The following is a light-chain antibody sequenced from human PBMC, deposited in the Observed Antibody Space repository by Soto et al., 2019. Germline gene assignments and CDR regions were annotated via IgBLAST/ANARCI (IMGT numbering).Light chain of an antibody. V-gene: IGKV3-20*01. CDR3: QQHGSSPPT. J-gene: IGKJ1*01. Sequence: EIVLTQSPGTLSLSPGERATLSCRASQSVSSSYLAWYQQKPGQAPRLLFYGASRRATGIPDRFSGSGSGTDSTLTISRLEPEDFAVYYCQQHGSSPPTFGQGTKVEIK. CDR2: GAS. CDR1: QSVSSSY.